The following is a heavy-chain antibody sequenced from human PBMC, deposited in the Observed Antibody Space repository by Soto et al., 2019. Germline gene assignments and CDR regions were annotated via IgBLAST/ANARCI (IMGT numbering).Heavy chain of an antibody. CDR2: IIPIFGTA. CDR1: GGTFSSYA. V-gene: IGHV1-69*01. J-gene: IGHJ4*02. CDR3: ARVGGSYDPSTLAY. D-gene: IGHD3-22*01. Sequence: QVQLVQSGAEVKKPGSSVKVSCKASGGTFSSYAISWVRQAPGQGLEWMGGIIPIFGTANYAQKFQGRVTITADESTSTADMELSSLRSEDTAVYYCARVGGSYDPSTLAYWGQGTLVTVSS.